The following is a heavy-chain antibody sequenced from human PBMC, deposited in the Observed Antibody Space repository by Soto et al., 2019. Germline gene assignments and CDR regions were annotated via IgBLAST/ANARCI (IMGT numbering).Heavy chain of an antibody. J-gene: IGHJ4*02. CDR1: GYTLTVLS. CDR2: FDAEDGAA. Sequence: SVKVSCKVSGYTLTVLSMHWVRQAPGKGLEWMGVFDAEDGAASYAQNFQGRVTMTVDTSTDTAYMEVTSLRSEDTAVYYCATDLFPDYADAWVTFRPADYWGQGTQVTVSS. V-gene: IGHV1-24*01. D-gene: IGHD3-16*02. CDR3: ATDLFPDYADAWVTFRPADY.